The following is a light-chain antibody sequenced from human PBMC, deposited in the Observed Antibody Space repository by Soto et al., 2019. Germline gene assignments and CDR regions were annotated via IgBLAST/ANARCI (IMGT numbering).Light chain of an antibody. V-gene: IGLV2-23*02. CDR2: EVD. J-gene: IGLJ7*01. Sequence: QSVLTQPASVSGSPGPSITISCTGTISDVGTSNLVSWYQQHPGKAPKLLISEVDKRTSGVSNRFSGSKSGNRASLTISGLQAEDEADYYCCSYASTSTWGFGGGTQLTVL. CDR3: CSYASTSTWG. CDR1: ISDVGTSNL.